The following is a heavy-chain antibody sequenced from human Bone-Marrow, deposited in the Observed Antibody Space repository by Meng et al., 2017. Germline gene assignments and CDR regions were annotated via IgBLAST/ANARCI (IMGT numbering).Heavy chain of an antibody. V-gene: IGHV4-61*02. Sequence: SETLSLTCTVSGGSISSGSYYWSWIRQPAGKGLEWIGRIYTSGSTNYNPSLKSRVTISVDTSKNQFSLKLSSVTAADTAVYYCARGGYYGSGSYYKFGYFDLWGLGTLVTVSS. J-gene: IGHJ2*01. D-gene: IGHD3-10*01. CDR2: IYTSGST. CDR1: GGSISSGSYY. CDR3: ARGGYYGSGSYYKFGYFDL.